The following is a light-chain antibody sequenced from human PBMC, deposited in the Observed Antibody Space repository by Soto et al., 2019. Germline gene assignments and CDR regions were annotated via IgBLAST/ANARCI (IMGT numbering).Light chain of an antibody. CDR3: GTWDSSMSAVV. V-gene: IGLV1-51*01. J-gene: IGLJ2*01. CDR1: SSNIGNNY. CDR2: DNN. Sequence: QSVLTQPPSVSAAPGQKVTISCSGSSSNIGNNYVSWYQQLPGTAPKLLIYDNNKRPSGIPDRFSGSKSGTSATLGITGLQTGDEDDYYCGTWDSSMSAVVFGVGTKLTVL.